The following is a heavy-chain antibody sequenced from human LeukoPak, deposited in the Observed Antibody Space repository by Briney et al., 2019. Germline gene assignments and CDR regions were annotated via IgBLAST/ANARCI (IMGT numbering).Heavy chain of an antibody. CDR2: ISGSGGST. V-gene: IGHV3-23*01. Sequence: PGGSLRLSCAASGFTFSSYAMSWVRQAPGKGLEWVSAISGSGGSTYYADSVKGRFTISRDNSKNTLYLQMNSLRAEDTAVYYCARVILGLDDWDEPYYYYMDVWGKGTTVTVSS. D-gene: IGHD1-1*01. J-gene: IGHJ6*03. CDR1: GFTFSSYA. CDR3: ARVILGLDDWDEPYYYYMDV.